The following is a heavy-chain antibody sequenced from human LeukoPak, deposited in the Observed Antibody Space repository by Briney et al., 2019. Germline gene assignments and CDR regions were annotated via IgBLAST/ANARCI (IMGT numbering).Heavy chain of an antibody. CDR2: IYWNDDK. J-gene: IGHJ4*02. D-gene: IGHD2-21*01. Sequence: TGPRLVKPTQTLMLTCTFSGFSLSTSGVGVGWIRQPPGKALEWLALIYWNDDKRYSPSLKSRLTITKDTSKNQVVLTMTNMDPGDTATYCCALTCGLSAGVMTLDYRGQRTLVTVSS. CDR3: ALTCGLSAGVMTLDY. V-gene: IGHV2-5*01. CDR1: GFSLSTSGVG.